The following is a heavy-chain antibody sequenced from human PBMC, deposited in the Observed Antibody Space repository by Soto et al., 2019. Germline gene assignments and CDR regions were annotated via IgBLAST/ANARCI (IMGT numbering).Heavy chain of an antibody. D-gene: IGHD3-9*01. CDR2: IYWDDDK. CDR3: AHIPKRERYDILTGYSNGFDP. CDR1: GFSLSTSGVG. J-gene: IGHJ5*02. V-gene: IGHV2-5*02. Sequence: QITLKESGPTLVKPTQTLTLTCTFSGFSLSTSGVGVGWIRQPPGKALEWLALIYWDDDKRYSPSLKSRLTITKDTSKNQVVLTMTNMDPGDTATYYCAHIPKRERYDILTGYSNGFDPWGQGTLVTVSS.